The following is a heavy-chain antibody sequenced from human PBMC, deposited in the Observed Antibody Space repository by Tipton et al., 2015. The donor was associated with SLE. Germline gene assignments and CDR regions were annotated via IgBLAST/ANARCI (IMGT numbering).Heavy chain of an antibody. Sequence: TLSLTCTVSGGSISSYYWSWIRQPPGKGLEWIGYIYTSGSTNYNPSLKSRVTISVDTSKNQFSLKLSSVTAADTAVYYCAKSPVVWYYFDYWGQGTLVTVSS. CDR3: AKSPVVWYYFDY. V-gene: IGHV4-4*09. CDR2: IYTSGST. J-gene: IGHJ4*02. D-gene: IGHD4-23*01. CDR1: GGSISSYY.